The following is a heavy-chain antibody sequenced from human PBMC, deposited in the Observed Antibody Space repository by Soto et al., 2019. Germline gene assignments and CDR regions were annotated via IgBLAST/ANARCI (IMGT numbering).Heavy chain of an antibody. J-gene: IGHJ5*02. CDR1: GFTVSSYW. Sequence: TGGCLRISCAASGFTVSSYWMHLVRQAPGYGLVWVSHITNDGSATTYADSMKGRFTTARDNAKNTLYLQINSLRAEDTAVYYCARDPWGIHHWGQGNLVTVSS. D-gene: IGHD6-13*01. CDR3: ARDPWGIHH. V-gene: IGHV3-74*01. CDR2: ITNDGSAT.